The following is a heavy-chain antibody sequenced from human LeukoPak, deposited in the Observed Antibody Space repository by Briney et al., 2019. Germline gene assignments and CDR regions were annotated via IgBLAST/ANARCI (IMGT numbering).Heavy chain of an antibody. D-gene: IGHD4-17*01. CDR1: GFTFSSYG. V-gene: IGHV3-30*18. Sequence: GGSLRLSCAASGFTFSSYGMHWVRQAPGKGLEWVAVITYDGSNKYYADSVKGRFTISRDNSKNKLYLQMNSLTADDTAVYYCAKDYGDYRYNFDYWGQGTLVTVSS. J-gene: IGHJ4*02. CDR2: ITYDGSNK. CDR3: AKDYGDYRYNFDY.